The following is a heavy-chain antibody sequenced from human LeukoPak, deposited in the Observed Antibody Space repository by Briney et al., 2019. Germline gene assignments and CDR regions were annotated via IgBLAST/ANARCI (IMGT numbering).Heavy chain of an antibody. CDR3: AKVELLLEINVGVSHLDS. CDR2: INSDGSST. J-gene: IGHJ4*02. CDR1: GFAFSSYW. Sequence: GGSLRLSCAASGFAFSSYWMHWVRQAPGKGLVWVSRINSDGSSTSYADSVKGRFTISRDNAKNTLDLQMNSLRAEDTAVYYCAKVELLLEINVGVSHLDSWGQGIQVTVSS. D-gene: IGHD2-15*01. V-gene: IGHV3-74*01.